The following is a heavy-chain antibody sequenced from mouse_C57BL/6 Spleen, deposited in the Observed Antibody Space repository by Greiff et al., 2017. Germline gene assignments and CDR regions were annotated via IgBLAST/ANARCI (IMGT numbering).Heavy chain of an antibody. V-gene: IGHV1-61*01. Sequence: QVQLQQPGAELVRPGSSVQLSCKASGYTFTSYWMDWVKQRPGQGLEWIGNIYPSDSETHYNQKFKDKATLTVDKSSSTAYMQLSSLTSEDSAVYYCARRGIYGSSPYWYFDVWGTGTTVTVS. CDR2: IYPSDSET. CDR3: ARRGIYGSSPYWYFDV. D-gene: IGHD1-1*01. J-gene: IGHJ1*03. CDR1: GYTFTSYW.